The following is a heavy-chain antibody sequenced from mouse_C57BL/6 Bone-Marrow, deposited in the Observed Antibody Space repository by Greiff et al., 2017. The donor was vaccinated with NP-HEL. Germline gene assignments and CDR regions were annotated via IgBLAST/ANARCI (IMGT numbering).Heavy chain of an antibody. CDR3: ARDSIYYYGSSHWYFDV. J-gene: IGHJ1*03. CDR1: GFTFSDYG. Sequence: EVKVEESGGGLVKPGGSLKLSCAASGFTFSDYGMHWVRQAPEKGLEWVAYISSGSSTIYYADTVKGRFTISRDNAKNTLFLQMTSLRSEDTAMYYCARDSIYYYGSSHWYFDVWGTGTTVTVSS. CDR2: ISSGSSTI. D-gene: IGHD1-1*01. V-gene: IGHV5-17*01.